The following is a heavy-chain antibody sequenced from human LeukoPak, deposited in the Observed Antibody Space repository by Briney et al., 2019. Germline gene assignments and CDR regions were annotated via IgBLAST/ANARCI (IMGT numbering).Heavy chain of an antibody. CDR1: TFIFRNYA. CDR2: VYYGGST. V-gene: IGHV3-53*01. J-gene: IGHJ1*01. D-gene: IGHD2-15*01. CDR3: ASPGYCSGSICYSGYFQH. Sequence: GGSLRLSCAAATFIFRNYAMNWVRQAPGEGLEWVSVVYYGGSTYYADSVKGRFTISRDSSKNTLYLHSLRAEDTAVDYCASPGYCSGSICYSGYFQHWGEGTMVTVSS.